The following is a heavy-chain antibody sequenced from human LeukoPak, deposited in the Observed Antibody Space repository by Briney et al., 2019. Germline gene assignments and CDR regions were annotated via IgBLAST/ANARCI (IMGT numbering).Heavy chain of an antibody. D-gene: IGHD5-24*01. CDR3: TRTFLSGDGYKVGYFDY. Sequence: GGSLRLSCAASGFTVSSNYMSWVRQAPGKGLEWVSLIYSSGSTYYADSVKGRFTISRDNSRNTLFLQMNGLTAEDTAMYYCTRTFLSGDGYKVGYFDYWGQGTLVTVSS. V-gene: IGHV3-53*01. CDR2: IYSSGST. CDR1: GFTVSSNY. J-gene: IGHJ4*02.